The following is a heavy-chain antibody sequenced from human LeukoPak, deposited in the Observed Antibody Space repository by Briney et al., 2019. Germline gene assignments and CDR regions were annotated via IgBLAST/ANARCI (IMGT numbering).Heavy chain of an antibody. D-gene: IGHD5-18*01. V-gene: IGHV3-30*04. CDR3: AKDHGDTSMVIDY. CDR1: GFTLSIYS. Sequence: GGSLRLSCAASGFTLSIYSMHWVRQAPGKGLEWVAVISYDGTNKYYADSVKGRFTISRDNSKNTLYLQMNSLRAEDTAVYYCAKDHGDTSMVIDYWGQGTLVTVSS. J-gene: IGHJ4*02. CDR2: ISYDGTNK.